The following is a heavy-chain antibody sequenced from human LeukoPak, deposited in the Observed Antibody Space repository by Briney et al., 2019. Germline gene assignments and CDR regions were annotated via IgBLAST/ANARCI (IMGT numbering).Heavy chain of an antibody. CDR1: GGTISSGSYF. Sequence: PSETLSLNGTGAGGTISSGSYFWSWIRQPAGKGLEWIGRIYTNGIPNYSPSLKSRITISLDTSKKQFSLKMNSVTAADTALYSCARGSSYYMDVWGKGTTVTVSS. J-gene: IGHJ6*03. CDR3: ARGSSYYMDV. CDR2: IYTNGIP. V-gene: IGHV4-61*02. D-gene: IGHD3-10*01.